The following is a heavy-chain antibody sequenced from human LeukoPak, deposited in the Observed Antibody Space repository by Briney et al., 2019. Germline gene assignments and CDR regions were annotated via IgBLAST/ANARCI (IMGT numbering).Heavy chain of an antibody. Sequence: SQTLSLTCTVSGGSISSGSFYWTWIRQHPGKGLEWIAYIYYSGRTYYSPSLKSRVTISVDTSKNQFSLKLSSVTAADTAVYYCARAMAADCTWSFDYWGQGTLVTVSS. CDR2: IYYSGRT. D-gene: IGHD6-13*01. CDR3: ARAMAADCTWSFDY. V-gene: IGHV4-31*03. J-gene: IGHJ4*02. CDR1: GGSISSGSFY.